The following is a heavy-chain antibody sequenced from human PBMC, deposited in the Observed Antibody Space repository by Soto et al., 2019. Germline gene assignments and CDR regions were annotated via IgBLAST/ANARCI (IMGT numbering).Heavy chain of an antibody. CDR3: ARHLAPYYYDSSGPIKGDWFDP. D-gene: IGHD3-22*01. CDR1: GYSFTSYW. J-gene: IGHJ5*02. Sequence: GESLKISCKGSGYSFTSYWISWVRQMPGKGLEWMGRIDPSDSYTNYSPSFQGHVTISADKSISTAYLQWSSLKASDTAMYYCARHLAPYYYDSSGPIKGDWFDPWGQGTLVTVSS. CDR2: IDPSDSYT. V-gene: IGHV5-10-1*01.